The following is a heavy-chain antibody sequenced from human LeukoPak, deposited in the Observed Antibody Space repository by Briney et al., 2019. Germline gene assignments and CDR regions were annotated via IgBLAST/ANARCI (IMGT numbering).Heavy chain of an antibody. CDR3: ARGTALDY. V-gene: IGHV4-38-2*01. CDR2: IYHSGST. CDR1: GYSISSGYY. Sequence: SETLSLTCAVSGYSISSGYYWGWIRQPPGKGLEWIGSIYHSGSTYYNPSLKSRVTISVDTSKNQFSLKLSSVTAADTAVYYCARGTALDYWGQGTLVTVSS. J-gene: IGHJ4*02.